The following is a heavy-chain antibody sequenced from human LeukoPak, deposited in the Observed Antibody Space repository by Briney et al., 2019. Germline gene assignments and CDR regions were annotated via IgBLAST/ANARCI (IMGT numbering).Heavy chain of an antibody. CDR1: GFTFNFYA. Sequence: GSLRLSCAASGFTFNFYAMSWVRQAPGKGLEWVSGISGSGGGTYYADSVKGRFTISRDSSRNTLYLQMNRLRAEDTAVYYCAKDVAAMAEFYLDPWPQETLVTVSS. CDR3: AKDVAAMAEFYLDP. D-gene: IGHD5-18*01. J-gene: IGHJ5*02. V-gene: IGHV3-23*01. CDR2: ISGSGGGT.